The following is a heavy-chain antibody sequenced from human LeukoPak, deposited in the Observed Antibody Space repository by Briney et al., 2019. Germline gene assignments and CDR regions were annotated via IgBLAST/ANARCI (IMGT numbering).Heavy chain of an antibody. CDR3: ARERGGYYYGSGSYYPSKWFDP. V-gene: IGHV1-2*02. D-gene: IGHD3-10*01. CDR2: INPNSGGT. Sequence: ASVKVSCKASGYTFTGYYMHWVRQAPGQGLAWMGWINPNSGGTNYAQKFQGRVTMTRDTSISTAYMELSRLRADDTAVYYCARERGGYYYGSGSYYPSKWFDPWGQGTLVTVSS. CDR1: GYTFTGYY. J-gene: IGHJ5*02.